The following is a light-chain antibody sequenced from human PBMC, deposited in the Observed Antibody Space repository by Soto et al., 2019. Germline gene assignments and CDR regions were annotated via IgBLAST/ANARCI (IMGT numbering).Light chain of an antibody. CDR2: DVS. CDR1: SSDVGGYNY. Sequence: QSALTQPASVSGSPGQSITISCTGTSSDVGGYNYVSWYQQHPGKAPKLMIYDVSNRPSGVSNRFSGSKSGNTASLTISGLQAEDEADYYFSSYTSSSTLVVFGTGTKLTV. V-gene: IGLV2-14*01. CDR3: SSYTSSSTLVV. J-gene: IGLJ1*01.